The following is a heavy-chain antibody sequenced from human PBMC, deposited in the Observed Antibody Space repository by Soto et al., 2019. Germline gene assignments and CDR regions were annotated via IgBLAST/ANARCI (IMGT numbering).Heavy chain of an antibody. D-gene: IGHD2-15*01. CDR1: GGSISSGGDY. CDR2: IYYSGST. J-gene: IGHJ6*02. V-gene: IGHV4-31*03. Sequence: QVQLQESGPGLVKPSQTLSLTCTVSGGSISSGGDYWSWIRQHPGKGLEWIGYIYYSGSTYYNPSLKSRVTLSVDTSKNHFSLKLSSVTAADTPVYYCARATPYYYYGMDVWGQGTTVTVSS. CDR3: ARATPYYYYGMDV.